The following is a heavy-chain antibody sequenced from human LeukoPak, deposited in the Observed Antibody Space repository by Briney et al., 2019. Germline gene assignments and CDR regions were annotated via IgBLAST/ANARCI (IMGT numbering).Heavy chain of an antibody. D-gene: IGHD3-3*01. CDR1: GYTFTGYY. Sequence: GASVKVSCKASGYTFTGYYMHWVRQAPGQGLEWMGWINPNSGGTNYAQKFQGWVTMTRDTSISTAYMELSRLRSDDTAVYYCARDLGQGEYYDFWSGHFDYWGQGTLVTVSS. CDR2: INPNSGGT. CDR3: ARDLGQGEYYDFWSGHFDY. J-gene: IGHJ4*02. V-gene: IGHV1-2*04.